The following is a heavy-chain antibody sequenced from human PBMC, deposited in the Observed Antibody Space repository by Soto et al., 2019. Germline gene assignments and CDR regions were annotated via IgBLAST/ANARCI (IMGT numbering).Heavy chain of an antibody. Sequence: SETLSLTCTVSGASISSTSSYWGWVRQPPGKGLEWIGSFFYNKNTYYNPSLKSRVTISVDTSKMQFSLNLTSVTAADTAVYYCARHVELEIFYYFEHWGQGTPVT. V-gene: IGHV4-39*01. CDR3: ARHVELEIFYYFEH. D-gene: IGHD3-9*01. CDR2: FFYNKNT. J-gene: IGHJ4*01. CDR1: GASISSTSSY.